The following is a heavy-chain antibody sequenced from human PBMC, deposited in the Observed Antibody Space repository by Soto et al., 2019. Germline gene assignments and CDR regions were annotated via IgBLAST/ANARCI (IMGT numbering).Heavy chain of an antibody. CDR1: GGSISSGGYY. J-gene: IGHJ6*02. CDR2: IYYSGST. Sequence: PSETLSLTCTVSGGSISSGGYYWSWIRQHPGKGLEWIGYIYYSGSTYYNPSLKSRVTISVDTSKNQFSLKLSSVTAADTAVYYCARDYRGYDFWSGYYSGSGMDVWGQGTTVTV. CDR3: ARDYRGYDFWSGYYSGSGMDV. D-gene: IGHD3-3*01. V-gene: IGHV4-31*03.